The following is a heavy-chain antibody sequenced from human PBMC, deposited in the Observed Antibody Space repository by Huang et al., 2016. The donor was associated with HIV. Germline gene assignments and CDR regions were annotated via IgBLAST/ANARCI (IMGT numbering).Heavy chain of an antibody. CDR1: GGSLSTHY. Sequence: QVQLQESGPGLVKPSETLSLTCTVSGGSLSTHYWSWIRQPPGKGLEWIGSIDYSGSTNYRPSLKSRVTILLDTSKNQFSLGVNSVTAADTAMYYCARDHHDFWRGYRRMYFFDHWGQGTLVTVSS. CDR2: IDYSGST. CDR3: ARDHHDFWRGYRRMYFFDH. J-gene: IGHJ4*02. V-gene: IGHV4-59*11. D-gene: IGHD3-3*01.